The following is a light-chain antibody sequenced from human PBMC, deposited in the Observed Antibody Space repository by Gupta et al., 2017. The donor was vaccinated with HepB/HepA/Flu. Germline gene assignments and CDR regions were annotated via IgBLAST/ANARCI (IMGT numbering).Light chain of an antibody. V-gene: IGLV3-1*01. J-gene: IGLJ2*01. Sequence: SSELTQPPSVSVSPGQTASITCSGDKLGDKYACWYQQKPGQSPVLVIYQDSKRPSGIPGRFSGSNSGNTATLTIRGAEAMDEDDYYSQAGDSSVVVFGGGTKLTVL. CDR1: KLGDKY. CDR3: QAGDSSVVV. CDR2: QDS.